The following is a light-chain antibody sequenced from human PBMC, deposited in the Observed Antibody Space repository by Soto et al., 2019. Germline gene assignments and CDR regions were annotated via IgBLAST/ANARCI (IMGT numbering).Light chain of an antibody. CDR1: NNDVGGHMY. Sequence: QSVLTQPASVSGSPGQSITISCTGTNNDVGGHMYVSWYQHQAGKVPKLIIYEIDNRPSGVSDRFSGSKSGNTASLTISGLQAEDEAAYYCSAYRRGIIVFGGRTKVTVL. CDR3: SAYRRGIIV. J-gene: IGLJ2*01. V-gene: IGLV2-14*01. CDR2: EID.